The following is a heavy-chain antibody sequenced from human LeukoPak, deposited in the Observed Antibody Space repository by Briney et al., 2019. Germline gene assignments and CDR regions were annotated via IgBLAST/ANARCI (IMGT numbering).Heavy chain of an antibody. J-gene: IGHJ4*02. CDR2: ISPNSGGT. D-gene: IGHD3-3*01. CDR1: GYTFTGYY. CDR3: ARDLFWSGYYYFDY. V-gene: IGHV1-2*02. Sequence: GASVKVSCKASGYTFTGYYMHWVRQAPGQGLEWMGWISPNSGGTNYAQKFQGRVTMTGDTSISTAYMELSRLRSDDTAVYYCARDLFWSGYYYFDYWGQGTLVTVSS.